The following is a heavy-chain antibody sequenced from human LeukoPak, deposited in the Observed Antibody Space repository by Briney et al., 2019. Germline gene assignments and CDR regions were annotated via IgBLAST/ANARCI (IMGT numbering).Heavy chain of an antibody. D-gene: IGHD3-10*01. J-gene: IGHJ4*02. CDR1: GYAFTSYG. Sequence: ASVKVSCKASGYAFTSYGISWVRQAPGQGLEWMGWISAYNGNTNYAQKPQGRVTMTTNTSTSTAYVELRSLRSDDTAVCYCARDPYGSGSYYNSLFEYWGQGTLVTVSS. V-gene: IGHV1-18*04. CDR3: ARDPYGSGSYYNSLFEY. CDR2: ISAYNGNT.